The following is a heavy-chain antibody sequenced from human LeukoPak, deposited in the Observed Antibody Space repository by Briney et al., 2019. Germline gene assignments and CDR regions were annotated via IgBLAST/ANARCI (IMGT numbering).Heavy chain of an antibody. J-gene: IGHJ5*02. CDR1: GGSISSYY. Sequence: PSETLSLTCTVSGGSISSYYWSWIRQPPGKGLEWIGYIDYSGSTNYNPSLKSRVTISVDTSKNQFSLKLSSVTAADTAVYYCARRYCSGGSCYDPSWFDPWGQGTLVTVSS. V-gene: IGHV4-59*08. CDR2: IDYSGST. D-gene: IGHD2-15*01. CDR3: ARRYCSGGSCYDPSWFDP.